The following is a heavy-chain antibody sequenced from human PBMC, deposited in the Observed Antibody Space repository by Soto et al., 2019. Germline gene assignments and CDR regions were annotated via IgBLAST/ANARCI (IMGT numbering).Heavy chain of an antibody. D-gene: IGHD1-26*01. V-gene: IGHV3-23*01. Sequence: GGSLRLSCAASGFTFSSYAMSWVRQAPGKGLEWVSAISGSGGSTYYADSVKGRFTISRDNSKNTLYLQMNSLRSEDTAVYYCAKVPRYSGSYYFDYWGQGTLVTVSS. CDR2: ISGSGGST. CDR3: AKVPRYSGSYYFDY. J-gene: IGHJ4*02. CDR1: GFTFSSYA.